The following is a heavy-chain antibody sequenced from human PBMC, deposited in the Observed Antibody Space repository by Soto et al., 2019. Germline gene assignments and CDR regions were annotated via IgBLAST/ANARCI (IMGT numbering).Heavy chain of an antibody. CDR3: VRFPCGDCFDGYFDL. J-gene: IGHJ2*01. CDR1: GFAFSRFA. D-gene: IGHD2-21*02. Sequence: HLVESGGGVVQPGGSLRLSCAASGFAFSRFALHWLRQAPGQGLEWVALISYDGTTKYYPDAVKGRFAISRDNTNNTLYLEMNSLRPEYTAVYSCVRFPCGDCFDGYFDLGGHGTLVTVSS. V-gene: IGHV3-30*09. CDR2: ISYDGTTK.